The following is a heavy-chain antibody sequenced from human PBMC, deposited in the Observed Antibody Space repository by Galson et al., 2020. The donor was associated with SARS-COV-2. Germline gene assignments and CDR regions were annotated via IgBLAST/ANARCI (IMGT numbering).Heavy chain of an antibody. V-gene: IGHV3-21*01. J-gene: IGHJ6*02. Sequence: GESLKLSCAASGFTFSSYSMNWVRQAPGKGLEWVSSISSSSSYIYYADSVKGRFTISRDNAKNSLYLQMNSLRAEDTAVYYWASCPTGIVGVGYGMDVWGQGTTVTVSS. CDR3: ASCPTGIVGVGYGMDV. CDR1: GFTFSSYS. CDR2: ISSSSSYI. D-gene: IGHD2-2*01.